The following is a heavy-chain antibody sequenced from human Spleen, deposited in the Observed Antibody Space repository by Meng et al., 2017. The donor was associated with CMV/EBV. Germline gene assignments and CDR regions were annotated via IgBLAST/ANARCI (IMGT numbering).Heavy chain of an antibody. CDR1: GGSISSSSYY. CDR2: IYYSGST. CDR3: ARDGGGGNWFDP. J-gene: IGHJ5*02. V-gene: IGHV4-39*07. Sequence: QRQLQESGPGLVKPSAPLSLPCTVFGGSISSSSYYWGWIRQPPGKGLEWIGSIYYSGSTYYNPSLKSRVTISVDTSKNQFSLKLSSVTAADTAVYYCARDGGGGNWFDPWGQGTLVTVSS. D-gene: IGHD4-23*01.